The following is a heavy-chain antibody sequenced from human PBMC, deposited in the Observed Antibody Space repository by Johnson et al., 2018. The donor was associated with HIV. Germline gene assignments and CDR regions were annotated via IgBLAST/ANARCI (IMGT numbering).Heavy chain of an antibody. V-gene: IGHV3-30*03. CDR1: GFIFSSYG. CDR2: MSYDGSTE. CDR3: ARDRFGSGRPNAFDM. J-gene: IGHJ3*02. D-gene: IGHD3-10*01. Sequence: QEQLVESGGGVVQPGGSLRLSCAASGFIFSSYGIHWVRQAPGKGLEWVGVMSYDGSTENYADSVQGRFTISRDNSKNTVYLQMNTLRPEDTAVYYCARDRFGSGRPNAFDMWGQGTMVTVSS.